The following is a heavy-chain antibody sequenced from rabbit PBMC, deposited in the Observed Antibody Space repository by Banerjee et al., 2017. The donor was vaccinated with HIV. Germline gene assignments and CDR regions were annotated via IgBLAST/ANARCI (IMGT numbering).Heavy chain of an antibody. CDR2: IDAGSSGST. V-gene: IGHV1S45*01. J-gene: IGHJ4*01. D-gene: IGHD4-1*01. CDR1: GSTLSRYY. Sequence: QEQLVESGGGLVKPEGSLTLTCTASGSTLSRYYICWVRQAPGKGLEWIACIDAGSSGSTYYASWAKGRFTISKTSSTTVTLQMTSLTAADTASYFCARDLAGVTGWNFGLWGPGTLVTVS. CDR3: ARDLAGVTGWNFGL.